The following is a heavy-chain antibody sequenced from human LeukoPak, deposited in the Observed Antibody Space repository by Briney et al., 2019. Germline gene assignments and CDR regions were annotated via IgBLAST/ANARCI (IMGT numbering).Heavy chain of an antibody. D-gene: IGHD3-3*01. CDR2: INHSGST. CDR3: ARVYNGITIFGMPYFDY. V-gene: IGHV4-34*01. CDR1: GGSFSGYY. J-gene: IGHJ4*02. Sequence: PSETLSLTCAVYGGSFSGYYWSWIRQPPGKGLEWIGEINHSGSTNYNPSLKSRVTISVDTSKNQFSLKLSSVTAADTAVYYCARVYNGITIFGMPYFDYWGQGTLVTVSS.